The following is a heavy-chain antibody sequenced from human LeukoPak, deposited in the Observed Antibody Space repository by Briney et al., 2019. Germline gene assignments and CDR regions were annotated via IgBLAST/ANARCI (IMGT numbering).Heavy chain of an antibody. CDR2: IYYTGST. J-gene: IGHJ4*02. D-gene: IGHD5-12*01. CDR3: ARPRYSGYPSPFDY. CDR1: GGSVSSSSYH. V-gene: IGHV4-39*01. Sequence: KPSEPLSLTCTVSGGSVSSSSYHWGWIRQPPGKGLEWIGNIYYTGSTYYNPSLKSRVTISVDPSKNQFSLKLSSVTAADTAVYYCARPRYSGYPSPFDYWGQGTLVTVSS.